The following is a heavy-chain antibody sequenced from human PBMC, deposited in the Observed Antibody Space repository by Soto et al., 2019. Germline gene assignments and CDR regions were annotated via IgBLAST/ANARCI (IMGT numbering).Heavy chain of an antibody. D-gene: IGHD2-15*01. CDR3: ARFKGCSGGSCYPYFDY. J-gene: IGHJ4*02. V-gene: IGHV3-30-3*01. CDR2: MSYDGSNK. CDR1: GFTFSSYA. Sequence: QVQLVESGGGVVQPGRSLRLSCAASGFTFSSYAMNWVRQAPGEGLEWVAVMSYDGSNKYYADSVKGRFTISRDNSKNTLYLQMNSLRAEDTAVYYCARFKGCSGGSCYPYFDYWGQGTLVTVSS.